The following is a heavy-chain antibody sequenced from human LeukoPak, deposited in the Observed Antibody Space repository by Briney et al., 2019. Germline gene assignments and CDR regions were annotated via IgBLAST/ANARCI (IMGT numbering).Heavy chain of an antibody. CDR2: IYSGGST. V-gene: IGHV3-53*01. CDR1: GFTVSSNY. CDR3: ARDDYYDSSWGAFDI. J-gene: IGHJ3*02. Sequence: GGSLRLSCAASGFTVSSNYMSWVRQAPGKGLEWVSAIYSGGSTYYADSVKGRFTISRDNAKNSLYLQMNSLRAEDTAVYYCARDDYYDSSWGAFDIWGQGTMVTVSS. D-gene: IGHD3-22*01.